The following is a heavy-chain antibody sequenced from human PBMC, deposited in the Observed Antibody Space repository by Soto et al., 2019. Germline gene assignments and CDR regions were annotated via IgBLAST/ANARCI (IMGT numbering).Heavy chain of an antibody. CDR2: VSYDGSNK. D-gene: IGHD4-17*01. Sequence: QVQLVESGGGVVQPGRSLRLSCAASGFTFNNYAMHWVRQAPGKGLEWVAVVSYDGSNKYYADSVKGRFTISRDNSEDTLYLQMNSLRAEDTAVFYCARTVTTVTTPYYFDYWGQGTLVTVSS. CDR3: ARTVTTVTTPYYFDY. CDR1: GFTFNNYA. J-gene: IGHJ4*02. V-gene: IGHV3-30-3*01.